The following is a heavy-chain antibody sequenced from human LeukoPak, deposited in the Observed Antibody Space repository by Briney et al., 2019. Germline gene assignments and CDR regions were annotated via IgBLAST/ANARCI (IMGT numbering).Heavy chain of an antibody. CDR3: ARGLIAVADPIDY. V-gene: IGHV1-2*02. D-gene: IGHD6-19*01. CDR1: GYTFTGYY. J-gene: IGHJ4*02. Sequence: TSVKVSCKASGYTFTGYYMHWVRQAPGQGLEWMGWINPNSGGTNYAQKFQGRVTMTRDTSISTAYMELSRLRSDDTAVYYCARGLIAVADPIDYWGQGTLVTVSS. CDR2: INPNSGGT.